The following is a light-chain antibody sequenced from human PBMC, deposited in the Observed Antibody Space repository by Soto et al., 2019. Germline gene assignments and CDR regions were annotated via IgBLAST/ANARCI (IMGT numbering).Light chain of an antibody. CDR2: EVS. CDR1: SVDVGGYNY. J-gene: IGLJ2*01. Sequence: QSALTQPPSASGSPGQSVTISCTGTSVDVGGYNYVSWYQQYPGKAPKLMISEVSKRPSGVPDRFSGSKSGNTASLTVSGLQAEDEADYYCSSFAGNNNLVFGGGTKLTVL. CDR3: SSFAGNNNLV. V-gene: IGLV2-8*01.